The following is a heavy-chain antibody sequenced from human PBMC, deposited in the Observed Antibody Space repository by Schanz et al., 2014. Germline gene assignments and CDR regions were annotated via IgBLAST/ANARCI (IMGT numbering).Heavy chain of an antibody. CDR3: ARGRHLGGPPYFDY. Sequence: QVQLQESGPGLMKPSETLSLTCIVSGGSMTTYYWSWIRQPAGKGLEWIGRIHSSGSTDYNPSLKSRVSMTVDSSKTQFALRLRPLSVADTAVYYCARGRHLGGPPYFDYWGRGSLVSVSS. D-gene: IGHD3-16*01. J-gene: IGHJ4*02. CDR1: GGSMTTYY. V-gene: IGHV4-4*07. CDR2: IHSSGST.